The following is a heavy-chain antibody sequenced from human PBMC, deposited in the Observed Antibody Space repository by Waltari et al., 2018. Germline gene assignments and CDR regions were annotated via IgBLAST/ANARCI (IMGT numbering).Heavy chain of an antibody. Sequence: EEQMVESGGDLVKPGGSLKRPCSASGFIFSDSAIHWVRQAPGKGLEWVGRIRTKTNNYATAYGASVKGRFTISRDDSRNVAYLQMNSLKTEDTALYYCARHDPLDYWGQGTLVTVSS. V-gene: IGHV3-73*01. CDR1: GFIFSDSA. CDR3: ARHDPLDY. J-gene: IGHJ4*02. CDR2: IRTKTNNYAT.